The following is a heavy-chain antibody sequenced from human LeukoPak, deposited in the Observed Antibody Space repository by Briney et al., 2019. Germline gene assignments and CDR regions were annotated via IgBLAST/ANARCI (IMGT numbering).Heavy chain of an antibody. CDR3: ARAGRKESPFDY. J-gene: IGHJ4*02. CDR1: GGTVSSYA. Sequence: GASVKVSYKASGGTVSSYAISWGRQAPGQGRGWMGGIIPIFGAANYAQKFQGRVTITTDESTSTAYMELSSLRSEDTAVYYCARAGRKESPFDYGGQGTLVPVTA. V-gene: IGHV1-69*05. CDR2: IIPIFGAA.